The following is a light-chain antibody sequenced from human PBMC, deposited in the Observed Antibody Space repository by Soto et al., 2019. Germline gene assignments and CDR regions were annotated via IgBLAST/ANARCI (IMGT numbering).Light chain of an antibody. V-gene: IGLV1-44*01. Sequence: QSVLTQPPSASGTPGQRVTISCSGSSSNIGSNTVNWYQQIPGTAPKHLIFSNNQRPSGVPDRFSGSKSGTSASLAISGLQPEDEADYYCAAWDDSLSWVFGGGTKLTVL. J-gene: IGLJ3*02. CDR2: SNN. CDR3: AAWDDSLSWV. CDR1: SSNIGSNT.